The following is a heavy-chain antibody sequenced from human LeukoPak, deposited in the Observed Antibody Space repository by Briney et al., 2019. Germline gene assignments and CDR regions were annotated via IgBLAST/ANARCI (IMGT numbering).Heavy chain of an antibody. CDR3: ARDVPSSKYCSSTSCYLGS. CDR1: GYTFTDYY. V-gene: IGHV1-2*02. J-gene: IGHJ4*02. CDR2: INPNSGGT. D-gene: IGHD2-2*01. Sequence: ASVKVSCKASGYTFTDYYMHWVRQAPGQGLEWMGWINPNSGGTNYAQKFQGRVTMTRDTSISTAYMELNRLTSDDTAVYYCARDVPSSKYCSSTSCYLGSWGQGTLVTVSS.